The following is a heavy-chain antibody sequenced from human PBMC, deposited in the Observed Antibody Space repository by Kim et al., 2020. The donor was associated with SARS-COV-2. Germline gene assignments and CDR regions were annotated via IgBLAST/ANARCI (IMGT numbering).Heavy chain of an antibody. V-gene: IGHV3-23*01. D-gene: IGHD2-8*01. J-gene: IGHJ4*02. Sequence: YADAVKGQFTISRDNSKDTLYLQWNSLRAEDTAVYYCAKGALGMLRLLDYWGQGTLVTVSS. CDR3: AKGALGMLRLLDY.